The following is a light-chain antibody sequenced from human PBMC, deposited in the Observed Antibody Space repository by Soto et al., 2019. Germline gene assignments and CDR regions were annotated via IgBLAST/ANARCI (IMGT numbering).Light chain of an antibody. Sequence: DIRMTQSPSSLSASVGDRVTITCRASASISNSLNWYQQTPGKAPNLLIYAASSLQSGVPSRFSCSGSGTDFTLTISNLQPEEFATYYCQQSYITPWTFGQGTKVEIK. CDR2: AAS. CDR1: ASISNS. CDR3: QQSYITPWT. V-gene: IGKV1-39*01. J-gene: IGKJ1*01.